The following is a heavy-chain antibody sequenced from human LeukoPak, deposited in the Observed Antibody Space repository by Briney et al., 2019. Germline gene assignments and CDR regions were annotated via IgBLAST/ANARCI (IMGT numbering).Heavy chain of an antibody. Sequence: PSETLSPTCTVSGGSISSSSYYWGWIRQPPGKGLEWIGSIYYSGSTYYNPSLKSRVTISVDTSKNQFSLKLSSVTAADTAVYYCARYPGGFYYGSGTDYWGQGTLVTVSS. D-gene: IGHD3-10*01. CDR1: GGSISSSSYY. CDR2: IYYSGST. V-gene: IGHV4-39*01. CDR3: ARYPGGFYYGSGTDY. J-gene: IGHJ4*02.